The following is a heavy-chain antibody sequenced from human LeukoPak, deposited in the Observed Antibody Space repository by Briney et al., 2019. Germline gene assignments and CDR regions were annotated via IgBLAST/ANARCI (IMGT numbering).Heavy chain of an antibody. CDR3: ARATHLTGMYDMDV. CDR2: INPESGRT. V-gene: IGHV1-2*02. Sequence: ASVKVSCKASGYMFSDYYIQWLRQVPGQGPEWMGWINPESGRTNYAQKFQGRVTLTKDTSTSTGFMELSSLTSDDTAVYYCARATHLTGMYDMDVSGKGTLVTVSS. J-gene: IGHJ6*03. D-gene: IGHD2-8*01. CDR1: GYMFSDYY.